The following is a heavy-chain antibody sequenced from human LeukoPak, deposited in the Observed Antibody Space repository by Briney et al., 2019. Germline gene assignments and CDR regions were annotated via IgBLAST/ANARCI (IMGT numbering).Heavy chain of an antibody. Sequence: PSETLSLTCTVSGGSISSGGYYWSWIRQHPGKGLEWIGYIYYSGSTYYNPSLKSRVTISVDTSKNQFSLKLSSVTAADTAVYYCARSWMEAAPYFDYWGQGTLVTVSS. CDR2: IYYSGST. CDR3: ARSWMEAAPYFDY. CDR1: GGSISSGGYY. D-gene: IGHD2-15*01. J-gene: IGHJ4*02. V-gene: IGHV4-31*03.